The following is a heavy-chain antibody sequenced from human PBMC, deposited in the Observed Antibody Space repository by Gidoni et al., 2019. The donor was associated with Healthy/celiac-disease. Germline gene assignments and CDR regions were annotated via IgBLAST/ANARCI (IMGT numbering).Heavy chain of an antibody. V-gene: IGHV4-39*01. CDR3: ARNEAVAEANTFDY. CDR1: GGSISSSSYS. Sequence: QLQLQESGPGLVKPSETLSLTCTVSGGSISSSSYSWGWIRQPPGKGLEWIGSIYYSGSTYYNPSLKSRVTISVDTSKNQFSLNLSSVTAADTAVYYCARNEAVAEANTFDYWGQGTLVTVSS. D-gene: IGHD6-19*01. J-gene: IGHJ4*02. CDR2: IYYSGST.